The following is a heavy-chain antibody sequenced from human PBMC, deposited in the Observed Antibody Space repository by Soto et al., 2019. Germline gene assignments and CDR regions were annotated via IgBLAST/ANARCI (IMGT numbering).Heavy chain of an antibody. CDR2: IYYSGST. D-gene: IGHD6-13*01. V-gene: IGHV4-59*01. CDR1: GGTIISYY. Sequence: SETLSLTCTFSGGTIISYYWSWIRQPPGKGLEWIGYIYYSGSTNYNPSLKSRVTTSVDTSKNQFSLKLSSVTAADTAVYYCAREGQYSSKNHYYGMDVWGQGTTVTVSS. J-gene: IGHJ6*02. CDR3: AREGQYSSKNHYYGMDV.